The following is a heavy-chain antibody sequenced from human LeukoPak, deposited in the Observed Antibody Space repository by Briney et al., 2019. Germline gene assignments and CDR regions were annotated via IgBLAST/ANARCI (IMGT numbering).Heavy chain of an antibody. D-gene: IGHD4-17*01. CDR3: ASTTDYGDYDHAFDI. Sequence: PSQTLSPTCAVSGGSISSGGYSWSWIRQPPGKGLEWIGYIYHSGSTYYNPSLKSRVTISVDRSKNQFSLKLSSVTAADTAVYYCASTTDYGDYDHAFDIWGQGTMVTVSS. J-gene: IGHJ3*02. V-gene: IGHV4-30-2*01. CDR1: GGSISSGGYS. CDR2: IYHSGST.